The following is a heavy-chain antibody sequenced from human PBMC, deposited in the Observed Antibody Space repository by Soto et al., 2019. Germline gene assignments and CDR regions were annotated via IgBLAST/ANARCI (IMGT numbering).Heavy chain of an antibody. CDR3: ARLVRPVDIVATMERSMDV. CDR1: GYTFTSYY. Sequence: ASVKVSCKASGYTFTSYYMHWVRQAPGQGLEWMGIINPSGGSTSHAQKFQGRVTMTRDTSTSTVYMELSSLRSEDTAVYYCARLVRPVDIVATMERSMDVWGQGTTVTVSS. J-gene: IGHJ6*02. D-gene: IGHD5-12*01. CDR2: INPSGGST. V-gene: IGHV1-46*01.